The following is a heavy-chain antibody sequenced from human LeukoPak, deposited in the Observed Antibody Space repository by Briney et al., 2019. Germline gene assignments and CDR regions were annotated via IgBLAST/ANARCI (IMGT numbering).Heavy chain of an antibody. Sequence: GGSLRLSCAGSGFTFSSYSMNWVRQAPGKGLEWVSYISSSSGNIYYADSVKGRFTISRDNAKNSLFLQMNSLRSEDTAVYYCARAYTGNSYPAYWGQGTLVTVSS. CDR1: GFTFSSYS. CDR3: ARAYTGNSYPAY. J-gene: IGHJ4*02. V-gene: IGHV3-48*01. CDR2: ISSSSGNI. D-gene: IGHD1-26*01.